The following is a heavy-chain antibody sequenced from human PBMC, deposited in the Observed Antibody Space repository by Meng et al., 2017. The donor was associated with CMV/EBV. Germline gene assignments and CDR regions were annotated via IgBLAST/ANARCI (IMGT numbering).Heavy chain of an antibody. CDR2: IRYDGSNK. J-gene: IGHJ4*02. CDR3: AKDYSPYCSSTSCYGYFDH. CDR1: GFTLSSYG. Sequence: GGSLRLSCAASGFTLSSYGMHWVRQAPGKGLEWVAFIRYDGSNKYYADSVKGRFTISRDNSKNTLYLQMNSLRAEDTAVYYCAKDYSPYCSSTSCYGYFDHWGQGTLVTVSS. D-gene: IGHD2-2*01. V-gene: IGHV3-30*02.